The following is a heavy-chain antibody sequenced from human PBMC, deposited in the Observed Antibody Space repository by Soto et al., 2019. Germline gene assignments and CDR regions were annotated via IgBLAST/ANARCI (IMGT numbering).Heavy chain of an antibody. V-gene: IGHV1-69*02. D-gene: IGHD2-2*01. J-gene: IGHJ4*02. CDR1: GGTFSSYT. CDR3: ARATSIVVVPAAPPDY. CDR2: IIPILGIA. Sequence: QVQLLQSGAEVKKPGSSVKVSCKASGGTFSSYTISWVRQAPGQGLEWMGRIIPILGIANYAQKFQGRVTITADKSTSTAYMELSSLRSEDTAVYYCARATSIVVVPAAPPDYWGQGTLVTVSS.